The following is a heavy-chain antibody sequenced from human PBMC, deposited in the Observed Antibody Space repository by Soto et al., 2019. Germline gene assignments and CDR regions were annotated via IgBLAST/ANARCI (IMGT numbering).Heavy chain of an antibody. J-gene: IGHJ4*02. Sequence: QVQLVQSGGEVKKPGAAVTVSCKASGYTFINYHITWVRQAPGQGLEWMAWINTYNGMTDYAQRFQGRVTMTRDISTSTAYMELRNLGSDDTAVYFCAKSPRGEMATDWSQGTLVTVSS. D-gene: IGHD5-12*01. CDR2: INTYNGMT. V-gene: IGHV1-18*01. CDR3: AKSPRGEMATD. CDR1: GYTFINYH.